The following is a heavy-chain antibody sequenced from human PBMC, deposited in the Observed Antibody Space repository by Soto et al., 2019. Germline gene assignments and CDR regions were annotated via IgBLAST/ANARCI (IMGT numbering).Heavy chain of an antibody. CDR1: GFTVNVNY. Sequence: PGGSLRLSCAASGFTVNVNYMTWVRQAPGKGLEWVSFIYTDGRTFYADSVKGRFTISRDDSENTVYLQMNSLRVEDTAVYYCARDPAVTTDYGLDVCGQGTTVTVSS. CDR2: IYTDGRT. V-gene: IGHV3-53*01. J-gene: IGHJ6*02. CDR3: ARDPAVTTDYGLDV. D-gene: IGHD4-17*01.